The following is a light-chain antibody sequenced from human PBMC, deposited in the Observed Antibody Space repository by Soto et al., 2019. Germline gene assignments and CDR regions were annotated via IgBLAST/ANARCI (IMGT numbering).Light chain of an antibody. V-gene: IGLV2-14*01. CDR3: CSYTSSSSYV. CDR1: SSDVGGYNY. CDR2: EVS. Sequence: QSVRTQPASVSGCPGQSITISCTGTSSDVGGYNYVSWYQQHPGKAPKLMIYEVSNRPSGVSNRFSASKSGNTASLTISGLQAEDEFDYYCCSYTSSSSYVFGTGTKVTVL. J-gene: IGLJ1*01.